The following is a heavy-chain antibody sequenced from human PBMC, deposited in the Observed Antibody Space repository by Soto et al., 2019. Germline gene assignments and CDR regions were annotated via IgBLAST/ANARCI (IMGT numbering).Heavy chain of an antibody. J-gene: IGHJ6*02. CDR1: GFTFSSYA. CDR3: AKYYYDSSGYYQRPHYYYYYGMDV. Sequence: PGGSLRLSCADSGFTFSSYAMSWVRQAPGKGLEWVSAISGSGGSTYYADSVKGRFTISRDNSKNTLYLQMNSLRAEDTAVYYCAKYYYDSSGYYQRPHYYYYYGMDVWGQGTTVTVSS. CDR2: ISGSGGST. V-gene: IGHV3-23*01. D-gene: IGHD3-22*01.